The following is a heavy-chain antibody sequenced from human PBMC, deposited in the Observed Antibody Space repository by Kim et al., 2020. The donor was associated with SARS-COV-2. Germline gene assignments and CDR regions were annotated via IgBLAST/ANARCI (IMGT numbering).Heavy chain of an antibody. CDR1: GGSISSYY. D-gene: IGHD1-26*01. J-gene: IGHJ5*02. CDR3: ARHEAPGDSGSYSDDYWFDP. V-gene: IGHV4-59*08. Sequence: SETLSLTCTVSGGSISSYYWSWIRQPPGKGLDWIGYIYYSGSTNYNPSLKSRVTISVDTSKNQFSLKLSSVTAADTAVYYCARHEAPGDSGSYSDDYWFDPWGQGTLVTVSS. CDR2: IYYSGST.